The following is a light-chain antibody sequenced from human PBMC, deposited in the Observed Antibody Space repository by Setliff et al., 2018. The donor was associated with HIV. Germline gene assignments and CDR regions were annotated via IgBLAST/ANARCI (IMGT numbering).Light chain of an antibody. Sequence: QSALTQPASVSGSPGQSITTSCTGTSSDVGGYNYVSWYQQHPGKAPKLMIYEVSNRPSGVSNRFSGSKSGNTASLTISGLQAEDEADYYCSSYTGSRTYVFGTGTKATVL. CDR1: SSDVGGYNY. V-gene: IGLV2-14*01. J-gene: IGLJ1*01. CDR2: EVS. CDR3: SSYTGSRTYV.